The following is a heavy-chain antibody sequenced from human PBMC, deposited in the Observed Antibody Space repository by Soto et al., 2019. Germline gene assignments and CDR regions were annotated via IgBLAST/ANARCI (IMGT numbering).Heavy chain of an antibody. CDR2: IYYTGNT. V-gene: IGHV4-30-4*01. Sequence: QVQLQESGPGLVKPSQTLSLTCTVSGASISGGDYYWTWIRQPPGKGLEWIGSIYYTGNTYSNPSLQRVLAXSVDPSNNQFALRLTSVTAPDTAIYYCARATYDSSTYYLDYWGQGTLVTVSS. CDR3: ARATYDSSTYYLDY. D-gene: IGHD3-22*01. J-gene: IGHJ4*02. CDR1: GASISGGDYY.